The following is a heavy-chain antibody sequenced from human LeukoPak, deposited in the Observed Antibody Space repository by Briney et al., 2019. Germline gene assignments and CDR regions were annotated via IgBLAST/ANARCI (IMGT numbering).Heavy chain of an antibody. CDR3: ASRTWPAAMREGEYYFDY. CDR2: INPNSGGT. CDR1: GYTFTGYY. V-gene: IGHV1-2*02. D-gene: IGHD2-2*01. Sequence: ASVKVSCKASGYTFTGYYMHWVRQAPGQGLEWMGWINPNSGGTNYAQKFQGRVTMTRDTSISTAYMELSRLRSDDTAVYYCASRTWPAAMREGEYYFDYWGQGTLVTVSS. J-gene: IGHJ4*02.